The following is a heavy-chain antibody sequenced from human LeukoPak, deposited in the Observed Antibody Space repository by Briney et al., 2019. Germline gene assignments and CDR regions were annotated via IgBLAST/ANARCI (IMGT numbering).Heavy chain of an antibody. Sequence: GGSLRLSCAASGFTFSSYAMAGLRQAPGKGLEWVSTISGSGGSIYYADSVKGRFTISRDNSKNTLYLQMNSLRAEDTAVYYCARRGDLLGYWGQGTLVTVSS. CDR1: GFTFSSYA. V-gene: IGHV3-23*01. J-gene: IGHJ4*02. CDR2: ISGSGGSI. CDR3: ARRGDLLGY. D-gene: IGHD3-10*01.